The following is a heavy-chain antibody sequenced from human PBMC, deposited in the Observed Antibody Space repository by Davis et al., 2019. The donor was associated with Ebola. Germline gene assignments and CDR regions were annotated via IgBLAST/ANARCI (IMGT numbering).Heavy chain of an antibody. D-gene: IGHD2-15*01. CDR3: ARARGVVVVAATPLLFDY. V-gene: IGHV3-23*01. Sequence: GESLKISCAASGFTFSNYAMNWVRQAPGRGLEWVSSISSSGDSTYHADSVKGRFTISRDNSKNTLYLQMNSLRAEDTAVYYCARARGVVVVAATPLLFDYWGQGTLVTVSS. CDR1: GFTFSNYA. CDR2: ISSSGDST. J-gene: IGHJ4*02.